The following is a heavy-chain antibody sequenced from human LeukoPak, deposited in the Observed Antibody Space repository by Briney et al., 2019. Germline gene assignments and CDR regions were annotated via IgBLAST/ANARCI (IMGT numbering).Heavy chain of an antibody. D-gene: IGHD6-19*01. CDR2: ISRSGSTI. CDR3: ARLSFIAVAGSNWFDP. J-gene: IGHJ5*02. Sequence: GGSLRLSCAASGFTFSYYYMSWIRQAPGKGLEWVSDISRSGSTIYYADSVKGRFTISRDNAKNSLYLQMNSLRAEDTAVYYCARLSFIAVAGSNWFDPWGQGTLVSVSS. V-gene: IGHV3-11*04. CDR1: GFTFSYYY.